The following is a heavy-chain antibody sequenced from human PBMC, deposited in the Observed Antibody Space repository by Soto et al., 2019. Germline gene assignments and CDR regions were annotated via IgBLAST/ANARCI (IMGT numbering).Heavy chain of an antibody. CDR1: GFTFSNYA. J-gene: IGHJ4*02. Sequence: GGSLRLSCAASGFTFSNYAMHWVRQAPGKGLEWVAIISFDGSNRFYRDSVKGRFTISRDNSKNTLYLQMNSLRVEDTAVYYCAKDRSSTSCYAFDYWGQGSLVTVSS. D-gene: IGHD2-2*01. CDR3: AKDRSSTSCYAFDY. V-gene: IGHV3-30*18. CDR2: ISFDGSNR.